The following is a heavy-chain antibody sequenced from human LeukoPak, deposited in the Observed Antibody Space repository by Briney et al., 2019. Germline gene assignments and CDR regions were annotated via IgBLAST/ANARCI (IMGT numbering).Heavy chain of an antibody. CDR2: INPYSGGI. CDR1: GYSFTDYY. Sequence: ASVRVSCKASGYSFTDYYMHWVRRAPGQGLGWMGWINPYSGGINYAQKFQGRVTMTRDTSISTAYMELSRLRSDDTAVYYCARETWRDCSSSSCHGWFDPWGQGTLVTVSS. V-gene: IGHV1-2*02. D-gene: IGHD2-2*01. CDR3: ARETWRDCSSSSCHGWFDP. J-gene: IGHJ5*02.